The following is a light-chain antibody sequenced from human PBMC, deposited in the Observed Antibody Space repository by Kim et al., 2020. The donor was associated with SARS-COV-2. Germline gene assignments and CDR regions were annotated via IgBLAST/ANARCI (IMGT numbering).Light chain of an antibody. CDR3: QQSDSLPPT. Sequence: GDRVTITCRASQDINNNLNWYQRKPGKAPKLLISDTSNLETGVPSRFSGSGSGTDFTFTISSLQPEDIATYYCQQSDSLPPTFGQGTKL. CDR2: DTS. CDR1: QDINNN. V-gene: IGKV1-33*01. J-gene: IGKJ2*01.